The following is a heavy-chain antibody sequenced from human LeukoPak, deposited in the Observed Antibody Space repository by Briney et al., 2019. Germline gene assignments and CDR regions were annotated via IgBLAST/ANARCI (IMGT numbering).Heavy chain of an antibody. Sequence: ASVKVSCKASGYTFTGYYMHWVRQAPGQGLEWMGWINPNSGGTNYAQKFQGRVTMTRDTSISTAYMELSRLRSDDTAVYYCARGKYYYGSSGYLKPDIDYWGQGTLVTVSS. CDR2: INPNSGGT. CDR3: ARGKYYYGSSGYLKPDIDY. D-gene: IGHD3-22*01. V-gene: IGHV1-2*02. J-gene: IGHJ4*02. CDR1: GYTFTGYY.